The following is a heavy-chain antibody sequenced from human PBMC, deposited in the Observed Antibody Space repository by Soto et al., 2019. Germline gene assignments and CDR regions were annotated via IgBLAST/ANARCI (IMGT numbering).Heavy chain of an antibody. CDR1: GYTFTTFW. CDR3: ARIYCTTTCDSWSDP. CDR2: IDPRDSYV. J-gene: IGHJ5*02. V-gene: IGHV5-10-1*01. D-gene: IGHD2-2*01. Sequence: GESLKISCTGFGYTFTTFWISWVRQMPGKGLEWMGRIDPRDSYVTYSPSFEGHVTISVDKSISTAYLQWGSLRASDTAIYYCARIYCTTTCDSWSDPWGQGTLVTVSS.